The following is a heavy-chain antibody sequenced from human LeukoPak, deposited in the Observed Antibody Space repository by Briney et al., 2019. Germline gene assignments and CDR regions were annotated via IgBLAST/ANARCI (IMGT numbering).Heavy chain of an antibody. V-gene: IGHV4-59*01. J-gene: IGHJ4*02. CDR1: GASISTYY. D-gene: IGHD2-15*01. Sequence: SETLSLTCTVSGASISTYYWYWIRQPPGKGLEWIGYIHYSGDINYNPSLKSRVTISAYTSKNQLSLQLSSVTAADTAVYYCARVGCSGGSYYPDYWGQGTLVTVSS. CDR3: ARVGCSGGSYYPDY. CDR2: IHYSGDI.